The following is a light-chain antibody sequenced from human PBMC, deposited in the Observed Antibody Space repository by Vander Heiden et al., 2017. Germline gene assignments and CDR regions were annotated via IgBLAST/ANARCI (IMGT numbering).Light chain of an antibody. CDR1: QSVSSSA. V-gene: IGKV3-20*01. CDR2: GAS. Sequence: LVLTQSPGTLSLSPAESASLSCRASQSVSSSALAWYQQKPGQAPRLLIYGASSRATGIPDRFSGSGSGTDFTLTIRRLEPEDVAIYYCQQYGSSPPWTVGQGTRVEIK. CDR3: QQYGSSPPWT. J-gene: IGKJ1*01.